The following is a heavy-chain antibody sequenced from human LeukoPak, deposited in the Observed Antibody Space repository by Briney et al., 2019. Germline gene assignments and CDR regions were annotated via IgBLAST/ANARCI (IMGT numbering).Heavy chain of an antibody. Sequence: ASVKVSCKTSGYTFTDYYIHWVRQAPGQGLEWMGWINPNSGCRNYAQKFQGRVTMTRDTPISTAYMEVSRLKYDDTAVYYCARVASGGSRGYYFDYWGQGTLVTVSS. D-gene: IGHD2-15*01. J-gene: IGHJ4*02. CDR1: GYTFTDYY. CDR3: ARVASGGSRGYYFDY. V-gene: IGHV1-2*02. CDR2: INPNSGCR.